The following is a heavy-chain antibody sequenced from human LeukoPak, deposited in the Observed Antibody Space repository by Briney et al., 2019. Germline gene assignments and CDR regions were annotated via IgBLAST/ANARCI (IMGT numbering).Heavy chain of an antibody. J-gene: IGHJ1*01. CDR1: GFTFSSYS. V-gene: IGHV3-30*18. CDR2: ISYDGSNK. Sequence: PGGSLRLSCAASGFTFSSYSMHWVRQAPGEGLEWVAVISYDGSNKYYADSVKGRFTISRDNSKNTLYLQMNSLRAEDTAVYYCAKDNEGYSYGREYFQHWGQGTLVTVSS. D-gene: IGHD5-18*01. CDR3: AKDNEGYSYGREYFQH.